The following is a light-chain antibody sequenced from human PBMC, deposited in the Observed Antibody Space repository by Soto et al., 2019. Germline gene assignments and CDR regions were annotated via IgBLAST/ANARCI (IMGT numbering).Light chain of an antibody. CDR3: QQYNNWPLT. V-gene: IGKV3-15*01. CDR2: DAS. CDR1: HRVNTY. Sequence: EIVMTQSPATLSVSPGEIATLSCSTRHRVNTYLAWYQQRPGQAPRLLIYDASTRATDIPARFSGSGSGTEFTLTISSLQSEDFAVYYCQQYNNWPLTFGGGTKVDI. J-gene: IGKJ4*01.